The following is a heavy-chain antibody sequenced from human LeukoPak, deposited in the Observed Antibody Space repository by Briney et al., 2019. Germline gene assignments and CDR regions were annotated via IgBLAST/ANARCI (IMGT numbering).Heavy chain of an antibody. D-gene: IGHD3-22*01. CDR1: GYTFTGYY. CDR3: ARPRYYYDSSGYCDY. CDR2: INPNSGGT. Sequence: ASVKVSCKASGYTFTGYYMHWVRQAPGQGLEWMGWINPNSGGTNYAQKFQGRVTMTRDTSISTAYMELSRLRSDDTAVYYCARPRYYYDSSGYCDYWGQGTLSPSPQ. J-gene: IGHJ4*02. V-gene: IGHV1-2*02.